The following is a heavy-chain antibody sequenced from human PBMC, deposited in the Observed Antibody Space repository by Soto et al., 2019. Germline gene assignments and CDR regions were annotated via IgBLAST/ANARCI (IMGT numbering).Heavy chain of an antibody. CDR3: ARDRVDCSGGNCWRSVEDT. Sequence: ASVKVSCKASGYTFTTYYMHWVRQAPGQGLEWMGIIDPSGGGTSYAQKFQGRLTMTRDTSTTTVYMELSSLRSEDTAVYYCARDRVDCSGGNCWRSVEDTWGQGTLVTVSS. CDR2: IDPSGGGT. CDR1: GYTFTTYY. V-gene: IGHV1-46*01. J-gene: IGHJ5*02. D-gene: IGHD2-15*01.